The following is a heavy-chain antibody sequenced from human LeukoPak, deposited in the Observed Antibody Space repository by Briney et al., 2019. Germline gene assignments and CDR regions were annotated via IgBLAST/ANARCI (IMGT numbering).Heavy chain of an antibody. Sequence: SETLSLTCTVSGVSTSGNYWSWIRQPPGKGLEWIGYIFYTGSTNYNPSLQSRITILLDTSKNQFSLKLSSVSAADTAVYYCARDRPSFYGSGSYNFDYWGQGTLVTVSS. J-gene: IGHJ4*02. CDR3: ARDRPSFYGSGSYNFDY. CDR1: GVSTSGNY. CDR2: IFYTGST. D-gene: IGHD3-10*01. V-gene: IGHV4-59*01.